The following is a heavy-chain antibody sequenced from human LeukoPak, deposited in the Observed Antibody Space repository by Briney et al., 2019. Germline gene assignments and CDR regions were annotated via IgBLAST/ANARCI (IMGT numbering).Heavy chain of an antibody. Sequence: PSETLSLTCTVSGGSISSSSYYWGRIRQPPGKGLVWIGCIYYSGSTYYNPSLKSRVNISVDTSKNQFSLKLSSVTAADTAVYYCARDPTVAVAATGGFDPWGQGTLVTVSS. V-gene: IGHV4-39*07. CDR3: ARDPTVAVAATGGFDP. D-gene: IGHD6-19*01. J-gene: IGHJ5*02. CDR1: GGSISSSSYY. CDR2: IYYSGST.